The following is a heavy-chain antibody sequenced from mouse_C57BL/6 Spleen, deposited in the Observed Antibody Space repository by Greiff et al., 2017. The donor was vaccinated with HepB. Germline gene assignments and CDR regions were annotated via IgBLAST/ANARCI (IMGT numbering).Heavy chain of an antibody. V-gene: IGHV1-69*01. CDR3: ARGHYGSSYLDY. Sequence: QVQLQQPGAELVMPGASVKLSCKASGYTFTSYWMHWVKQRPGQGLEWIGEIDPSDSYTNYNQKFKGKSTLTVDKSSSTAYMQLSRLTSEDSAVYYCARGHYGSSYLDYWGQGTTLTVSS. D-gene: IGHD1-1*01. CDR1: GYTFTSYW. J-gene: IGHJ2*01. CDR2: IDPSDSYT.